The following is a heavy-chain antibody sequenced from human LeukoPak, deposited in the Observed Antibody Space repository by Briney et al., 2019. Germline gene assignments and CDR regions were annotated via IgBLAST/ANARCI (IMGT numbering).Heavy chain of an antibody. J-gene: IGHJ5*02. CDR3: ARPQCSGGSRSNWFDP. D-gene: IGHD2-15*01. V-gene: IGHV1-2*06. CDR1: GYTFTGYS. CDR2: INPNSGGT. Sequence: GASVKVSCKASGYTFTGYSMHWVRQAPGQGLEWMGRINPNSGGTNYAQKFQGRVTMTRDTSISTAYMELSRLRSDDTAMYYCARPQCSGGSRSNWFDPWGQGTLVTVSS.